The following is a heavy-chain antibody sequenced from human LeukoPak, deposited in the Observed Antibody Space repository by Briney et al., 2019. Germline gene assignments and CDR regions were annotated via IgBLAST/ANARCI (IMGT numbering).Heavy chain of an antibody. CDR1: EFAFDGHG. D-gene: IGHD3-3*01. CDR3: ARGGRLGVVYYYYYYLDV. J-gene: IGHJ6*03. Sequence: PGGSLRLSCAASEFAFDGHGMSWVRQAPGKGLEWVSSIDRNGGSTAYADSVKGRFTISRDNAKNSLYLQMHSPRAEDTALYYCARGGRLGVVYYYYYYLDVWGKGTTVTASS. V-gene: IGHV3-20*04. CDR2: IDRNGGST.